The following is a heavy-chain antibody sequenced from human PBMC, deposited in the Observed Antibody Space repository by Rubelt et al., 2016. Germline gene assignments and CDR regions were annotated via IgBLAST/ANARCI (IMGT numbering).Heavy chain of an antibody. D-gene: IGHD3-22*01. CDR3: ARGFVLRNYYDSSGWTDAFDF. CDR2: INAGNGNT. Sequence: GWINAGNGNTKYSQKFQGRVTITRDTSASTAYMELSSLGSEDTAVYYCARGFVLRNYYDSSGWTDAFDFWGQGTMVTVSS. J-gene: IGHJ3*01. V-gene: IGHV1-3*01.